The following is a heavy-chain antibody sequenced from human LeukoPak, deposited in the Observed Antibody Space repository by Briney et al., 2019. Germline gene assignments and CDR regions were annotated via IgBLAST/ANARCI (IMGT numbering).Heavy chain of an antibody. CDR1: GGSFSGYY. D-gene: IGHD6-13*01. V-gene: IGHV4-34*01. J-gene: IGHJ4*02. Sequence: PSETLSLTCAVYGGSFSGYYWSWIRQPPGKGLEWIGEINHSGSTNYNPSLKSRVTISVDTSKNQFSLKLSSVTAADTAVYYCARGVVQDRAAAAPDLDYWGQGTLVTVSS. CDR2: INHSGST. CDR3: ARGVVQDRAAAAPDLDY.